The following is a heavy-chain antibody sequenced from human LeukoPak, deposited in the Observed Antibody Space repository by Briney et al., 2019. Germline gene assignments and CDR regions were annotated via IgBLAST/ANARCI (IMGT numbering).Heavy chain of an antibody. CDR1: GGTFSSYT. CDR2: IIPILGIA. D-gene: IGHD4-17*01. CDR3: ARVLILKTTLTPYYFDY. V-gene: IGHV1-69*02. J-gene: IGHJ4*02. Sequence: ASVKVSCKASGGTFSSYTISWVRQAPGQGLEWMGRIIPILGIANYAQKFQGRVTITADKSTSTAYMGLSSLRSEDTAVYYCARVLILKTTLTPYYFDYWGQGTLVTVSS.